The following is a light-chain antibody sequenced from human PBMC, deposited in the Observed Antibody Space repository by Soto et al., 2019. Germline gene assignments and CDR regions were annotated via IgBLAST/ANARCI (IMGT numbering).Light chain of an antibody. Sequence: QSVLTQPASVSGSPGQSITISCTGTSNDIGGYNYVSWYQQHPGKAPKLMIYDVGDRPSGVSDRFSGSKSGNTASLTISGLQAEDEADYYCSSYTSSSHVVFGGGTKLTVL. CDR2: DVG. J-gene: IGLJ2*01. CDR1: SNDIGGYNY. V-gene: IGLV2-14*03. CDR3: SSYTSSSHVV.